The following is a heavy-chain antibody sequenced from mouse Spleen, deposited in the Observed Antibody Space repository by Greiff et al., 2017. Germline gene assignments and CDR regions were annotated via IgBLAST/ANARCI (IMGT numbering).Heavy chain of an antibody. V-gene: IGHV14-4*02. J-gene: IGHJ4*01. CDR1: GFNITDYY. Sequence: EVQGVESGAELVRPGALVKLSCKASGFNITDYYMHWVKQRPEQGLEWIGWIDPENGDTEYAPKFQGKATMTADTSSNTAYLQLSSLTSEDTAVYYCNEARATAMDYWGQGTSVTVSS. D-gene: IGHD3-1*01. CDR3: NEARATAMDY. CDR2: IDPENGDT.